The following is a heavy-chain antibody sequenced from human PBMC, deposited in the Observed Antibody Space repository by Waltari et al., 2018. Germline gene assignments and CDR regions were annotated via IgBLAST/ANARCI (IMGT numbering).Heavy chain of an antibody. CDR2: IYYSGST. D-gene: IGHD2-2*01. J-gene: IGHJ6*02. CDR1: GGSISSYY. Sequence: QVQLQESGPGLVKPSETLSLTCTVSGGSISSYYWSWLRQPPGKGLEWIGYIYYSGSTNYNPSLKSRVTISVDTSKNQFSLKLSSVTAADTAVYYCARDVVVPAAIYYGMDVWGQGTTVTVSS. V-gene: IGHV4-59*01. CDR3: ARDVVVPAAIYYGMDV.